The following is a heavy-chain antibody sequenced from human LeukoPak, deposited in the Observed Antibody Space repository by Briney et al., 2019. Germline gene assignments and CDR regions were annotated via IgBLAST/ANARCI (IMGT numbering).Heavy chain of an antibody. CDR1: GYTLTELS. CDR2: FDPEDGET. CDR3: TTDILDYCDTTSCHKGNS. D-gene: IGHD2-2*02. V-gene: IGHV1-24*01. Sequence: ASVTVSFKASGYTLTELSMHWVRQAPGKGLEWMGGFDPEDGETIYAQKFQGRVTMTEDTSTDTVYMELSSLRSEDTAVYYCTTDILDYCDTTSCHKGNSWGQGTLVTVSS. J-gene: IGHJ4*02.